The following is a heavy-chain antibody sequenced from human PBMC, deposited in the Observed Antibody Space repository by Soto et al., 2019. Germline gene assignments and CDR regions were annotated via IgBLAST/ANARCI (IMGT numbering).Heavy chain of an antibody. V-gene: IGHV1-3*01. CDR2: INAGNGNT. Sequence: ASVKVSCKASGYTFTVYAMHWVRQAPGQRLEWMGWINAGNGNTKYSQKFQGRVTITRDTSASTAYMGLSSLRSEDTAVYYCARAVAVPADFDYWGQGTLVTVS. J-gene: IGHJ4*02. CDR1: GYTFTVYA. CDR3: ARAVAVPADFDY. D-gene: IGHD6-19*01.